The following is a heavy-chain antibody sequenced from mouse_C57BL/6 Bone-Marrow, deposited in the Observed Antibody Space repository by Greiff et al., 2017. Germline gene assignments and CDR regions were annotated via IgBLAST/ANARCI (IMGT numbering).Heavy chain of an antibody. CDR3: AGGYYSSFLYAMDY. V-gene: IGHV5-17*01. CDR1: GFTFSDYG. Sequence: EVQGVESGGGLVKPGGSLKLSCAASGFTFSDYGMHWVRQAPEKGLEWVAYIRSGSSTINYADTVKGRFTISKDNAKNTLFLQMTSLRSEDTAMYYCAGGYYSSFLYAMDYWGQGTSVTVSS. CDR2: IRSGSSTI. J-gene: IGHJ4*01. D-gene: IGHD2-5*01.